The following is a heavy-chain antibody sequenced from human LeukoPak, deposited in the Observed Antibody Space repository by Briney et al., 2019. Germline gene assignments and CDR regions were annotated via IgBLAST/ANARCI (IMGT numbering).Heavy chain of an antibody. CDR2: INPNSGGT. D-gene: IGHD6-13*01. V-gene: IGHV1-2*02. CDR1: GYTFTGYY. CDR3: ARVSSSWYYGMDV. Sequence: ASVKVSCKASGYTFTGYYMHWVRHAPGQGLEWMGWINPNSGGTNYAQKFQGRVTMTRDTSISTAYMELSRLRSDDTAVYYCARVSSSWYYGMDVWGQGTTVTVSS. J-gene: IGHJ6*02.